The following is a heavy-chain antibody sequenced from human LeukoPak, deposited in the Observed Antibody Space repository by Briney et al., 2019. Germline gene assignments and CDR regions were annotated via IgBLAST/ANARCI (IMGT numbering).Heavy chain of an antibody. J-gene: IGHJ6*02. V-gene: IGHV4-34*01. Sequence: SETLSLTCAVYGGSFSGYYWSWIRQPPGKGLEWIGEINHSGSTNYNPSLKSRVTISVDTSKNQFSLKLSSVTAADTAVYYCARGPRHYDGSGYYSPTPNYYYGMDVWGQGTTVTVSS. CDR3: ARGPRHYDGSGYYSPTPNYYYGMDV. D-gene: IGHD3-22*01. CDR2: INHSGST. CDR1: GGSFSGYY.